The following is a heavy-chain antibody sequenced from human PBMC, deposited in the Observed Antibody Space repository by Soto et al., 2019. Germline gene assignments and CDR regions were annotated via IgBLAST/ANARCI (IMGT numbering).Heavy chain of an antibody. D-gene: IGHD4-17*01. CDR3: ARVLRGDYDFDY. CDR2: ISYDGSNK. V-gene: IGHV3-30-3*01. Sequence: GGSLRLSCAASGFTFSSYAMHWVRQAPGKGLEWVAVISYDGSNKYYADSVKGRFTISRDNSKNTLYLQMNSLRAEDTAVYYCARVLRGDYDFDYWGQGTLVTVSS. CDR1: GFTFSSYA. J-gene: IGHJ4*02.